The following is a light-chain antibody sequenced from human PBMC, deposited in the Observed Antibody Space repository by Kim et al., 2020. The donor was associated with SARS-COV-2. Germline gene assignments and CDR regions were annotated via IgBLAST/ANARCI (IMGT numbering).Light chain of an antibody. CDR2: INN. Sequence: QSVLTQPPSVSGTPGQKVNISCFGSSSNIGTNYVSWYQQLPGTAPRLLIYINNRRPSGVPDRFSGSKSGTSASLAINGLRSEDEADYYCVAWTDGLSGYAFGTGTKVTVL. CDR1: SSNIGTNY. J-gene: IGLJ1*01. CDR3: VAWTDGLSGYA. V-gene: IGLV1-47*01.